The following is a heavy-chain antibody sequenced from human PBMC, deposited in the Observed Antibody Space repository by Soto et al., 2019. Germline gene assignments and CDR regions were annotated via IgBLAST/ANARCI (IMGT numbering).Heavy chain of an antibody. D-gene: IGHD3-10*01. J-gene: IGHJ6*02. V-gene: IGHV4-39*01. CDR1: GGSISSSSYY. Sequence: ASETLSLTCTVSGGSISSSSYYWGWIRQPPGKGLEWIGSIYYSGSTYYNPSLKSRVTISVDTSKNQFSLRLSSVTAADTAVYYCTSGVRGVIPPYYYYGMDVWGQGTMVTXS. CDR2: IYYSGST. CDR3: TSGVRGVIPPYYYYGMDV.